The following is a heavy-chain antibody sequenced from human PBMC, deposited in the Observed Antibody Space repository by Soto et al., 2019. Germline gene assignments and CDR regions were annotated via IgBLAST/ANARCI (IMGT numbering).Heavy chain of an antibody. V-gene: IGHV4-39*01. CDR2: IYYSGST. J-gene: IGHJ5*02. CDR1: GGSISSSSYY. Sequence: QLQLQESGPGLVKPSETLSLTCTVSGGSISSSSYYWGWIRQPPGKGLEWIGSIYYSGSTYYNPSLQSRVTISVDASKNQFALKLSSVTAADMAVYYCSPWAYSSGRNWFDPWGQGTLVTVSS. CDR3: SPWAYSSGRNWFDP. D-gene: IGHD6-19*01.